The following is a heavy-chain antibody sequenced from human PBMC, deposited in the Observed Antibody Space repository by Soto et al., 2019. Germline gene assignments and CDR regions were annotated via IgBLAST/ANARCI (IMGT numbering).Heavy chain of an antibody. J-gene: IGHJ4*02. CDR1: GFIFSNFW. V-gene: IGHV3-7*04. CDR3: ARDMDTYGYGLFNY. D-gene: IGHD5-18*01. CDR2: IKEDGSEK. Sequence: EVQLVESGGGLVQPGGSLRLSCAASGFIFSNFWMSWVRQAPGKGLEWVANIKEDGSEKHSTDSVKGRFTICRDNAKNSLYLQMNSLRPEDTAVYYCARDMDTYGYGLFNYWGQGTLVTVSS.